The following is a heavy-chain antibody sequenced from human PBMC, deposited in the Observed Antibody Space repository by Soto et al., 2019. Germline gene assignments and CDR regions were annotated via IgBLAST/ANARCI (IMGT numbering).Heavy chain of an antibody. J-gene: IGHJ4*02. V-gene: IGHV4-39*07. CDR2: IYHSGTT. D-gene: IGHD6-13*01. Sequence: SETLSLTCTVSGGSVSGGSFYWGWVRQPPGKGLEWIGAIYHSGTTYFNPSLKSRVTMAIDTSKNQFSLSLASVAAADTAMYYCARGMNPQDYWGQGTLVTVSS. CDR1: GGSVSGGSFY. CDR3: ARGMNPQDY.